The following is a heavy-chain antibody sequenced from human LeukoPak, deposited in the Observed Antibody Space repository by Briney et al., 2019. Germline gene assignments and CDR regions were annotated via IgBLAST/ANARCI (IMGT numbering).Heavy chain of an antibody. D-gene: IGHD6-6*01. CDR3: ARVASIAARSDY. J-gene: IGHJ4*02. CDR1: GYTFTSYG. CDR2: ISAYNGNT. Sequence: ASVKVSCKASGYTFTSYGISWVRRAPGQGLEWMGWISAYNGNTNYAQKLQGRVTMTTDTSTTTAYMELRSLRSDDTAVYYCARVASIAARSDYWGQGTLVTVSS. V-gene: IGHV1-18*01.